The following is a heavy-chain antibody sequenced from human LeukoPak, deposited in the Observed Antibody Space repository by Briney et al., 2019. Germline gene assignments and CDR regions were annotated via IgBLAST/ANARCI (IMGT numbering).Heavy chain of an antibody. V-gene: IGHV4-59*01. CDR2: ISYGGST. CDR3: ARGFDSKSTYFDY. D-gene: IGHD5-12*01. CDR1: GGSISSYY. J-gene: IGHJ4*02. Sequence: SETLSLSCTVSGGSISSYYWNWIRQPPGKGLEWIGYISYGGSTNYNPSLKSRVTISLDTSKNQFSLKLRSVTAADTAVYYCARGFDSKSTYFDYGGRGPLVTVSS.